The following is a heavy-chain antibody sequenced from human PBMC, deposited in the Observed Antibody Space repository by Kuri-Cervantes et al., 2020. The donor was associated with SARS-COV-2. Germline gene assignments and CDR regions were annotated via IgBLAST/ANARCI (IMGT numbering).Heavy chain of an antibody. CDR3: AKDYPGGHLLGQTTFFDN. D-gene: IGHD1-1*01. J-gene: IGHJ4*02. CDR1: GLPFSLYA. CDR2: INDVYEA. V-gene: IGHV3-23*01. Sequence: GGSLRLSCVASGLPFSLYAMSWVRLAPGKGLEWVSGINDVYEAYYADSVRGRFTVSRDNSKNTIYLQMNSLRAEDTAVYYCAKDYPGGHLLGQTTFFDNWGWGTLVTVSS.